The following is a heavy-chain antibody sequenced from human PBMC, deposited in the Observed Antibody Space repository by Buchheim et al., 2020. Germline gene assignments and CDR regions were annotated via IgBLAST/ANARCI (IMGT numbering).Heavy chain of an antibody. CDR1: GGSISSDY. CDR3: ARGAAYYGMDV. D-gene: IGHD3-10*01. Sequence: QVQLQESGPGLVKPSETLSLTCTVSGGSISSDYWSWIRQPPGKGLEWIGYIYYSQSTNYNPSLKSRVTISVDTSKNQFSLKLSSVTAADTAVYYCARGAAYYGMDVWDQGTT. V-gene: IGHV4-59*01. CDR2: IYYSQST. J-gene: IGHJ6*02.